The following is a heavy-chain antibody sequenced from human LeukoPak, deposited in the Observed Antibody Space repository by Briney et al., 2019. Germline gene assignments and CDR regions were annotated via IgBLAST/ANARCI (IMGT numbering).Heavy chain of an antibody. Sequence: GGSLRLSCAASGFTFSSYSMNWVRQAPGKGLEWVSYISSSSSTIHYADSVKGRFTISRDNAKNSLYLQMNSLRAEDTAVYYCARESAAMVIDYWGQGTLVTVSS. CDR3: ARESAAMVIDY. D-gene: IGHD5-18*01. V-gene: IGHV3-48*01. CDR1: GFTFSSYS. J-gene: IGHJ4*02. CDR2: ISSSSSTI.